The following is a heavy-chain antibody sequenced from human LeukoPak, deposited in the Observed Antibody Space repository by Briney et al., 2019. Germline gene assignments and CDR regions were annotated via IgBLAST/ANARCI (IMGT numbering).Heavy chain of an antibody. CDR3: TILTVTYDAFDI. CDR2: ISGDGGST. CDR1: GFTFDDYA. Sequence: GGSLRLSCAASGFTFDDYAMHWVRQAPGKGLEWVSLISGDGGSTYYADSVKGRFTISRDNSKNSLYLQMNSLRTEDTALYYCTILTVTYDAFDIWGQGTMVTVSS. J-gene: IGHJ3*02. V-gene: IGHV3-43*02. D-gene: IGHD4-17*01.